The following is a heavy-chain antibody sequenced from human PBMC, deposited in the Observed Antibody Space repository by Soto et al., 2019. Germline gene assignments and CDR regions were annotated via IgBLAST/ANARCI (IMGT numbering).Heavy chain of an antibody. J-gene: IGHJ4*02. V-gene: IGHV3-33*06. CDR3: AKDLREMATIRPDY. CDR1: GFTFSSYG. D-gene: IGHD5-12*01. CDR2: IWYDGSNK. Sequence: SGGSLRLSCAASGFTFSSYGMHWVSQAPGKGLEWVAVIWYDGSNKYYADSVKGRFTISRDNSKNTLYLQMNSLRAEDTAVYYCAKDLREMATIRPDYWGQGILVTVSS.